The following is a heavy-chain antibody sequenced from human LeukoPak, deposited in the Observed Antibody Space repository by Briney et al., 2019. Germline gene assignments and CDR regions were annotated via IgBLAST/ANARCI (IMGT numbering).Heavy chain of an antibody. V-gene: IGHV1-8*01. D-gene: IGHD3-3*01. J-gene: IGHJ6*02. Sequence: ASVKVSCKASGYTFTSYDINWVRQATGQGLEWMGWMNPNSGNTGYAQKFQGRVTMTRNTSISTAYMELSSLRSEDTAVYYCARLWGRIFGVVPYYYYYGMDVWGQGTTVTVSS. CDR3: ARLWGRIFGVVPYYYYYGMDV. CDR1: GYTFTSYD. CDR2: MNPNSGNT.